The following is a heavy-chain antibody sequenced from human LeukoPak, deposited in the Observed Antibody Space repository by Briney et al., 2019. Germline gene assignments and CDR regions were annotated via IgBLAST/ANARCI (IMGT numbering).Heavy chain of an antibody. J-gene: IGHJ6*02. CDR2: IYTSGST. D-gene: IGHD4-17*01. CDR1: GGSISSYY. CDR3: ARSWVDFDYGDGPYYCGMDV. Sequence: PSETLSLTCTVSGGSISSYYWSWIRQPAGKGLEWIGRIYTSGSTNYNPSLKSRVTMSVDTSKNQFSLKLSSVTAADTAVYYCARSWVDFDYGDGPYYCGMDVWGQGTTVTVSS. V-gene: IGHV4-4*07.